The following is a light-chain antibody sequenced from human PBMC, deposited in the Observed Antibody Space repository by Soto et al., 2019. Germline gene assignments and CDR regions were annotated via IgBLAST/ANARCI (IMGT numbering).Light chain of an antibody. V-gene: IGLV2-23*02. CDR3: CSYAGSSTFYV. Sequence: QSVLTQPASVSGSPGQSITISCTGTSSDVGSYNLVSWYQQHPGKAPKLMIYEVSKRPSGVSNRFSGSKSGNTASLTISALQAEDEADYYCCSYAGSSTFYVFGTGTKLTVL. CDR1: SSDVGSYNL. J-gene: IGLJ1*01. CDR2: EVS.